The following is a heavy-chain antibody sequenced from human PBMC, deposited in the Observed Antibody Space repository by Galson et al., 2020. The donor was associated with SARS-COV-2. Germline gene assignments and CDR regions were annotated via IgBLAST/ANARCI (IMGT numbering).Heavy chain of an antibody. D-gene: IGHD3-3*01. V-gene: IGHV1-2*02. CDR2: INPKSGGT. CDR3: VRDPGEGIGLDP. J-gene: IGHJ5*02. Sequence: ASVKVSCKTSGYMFIGYWIHWVRQAPGQGLEWMGWINPKSGGTKYAQKFQGRVTMTRDTSISTAYMEMYSLTSDDVAMYYCVRDPGEGIGLDPWGQGTLVTVSS. CDR1: GYMFIGYW.